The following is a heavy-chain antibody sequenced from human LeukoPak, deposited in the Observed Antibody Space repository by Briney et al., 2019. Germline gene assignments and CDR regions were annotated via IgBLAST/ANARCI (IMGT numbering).Heavy chain of an antibody. J-gene: IGHJ4*02. CDR2: ISNTGGST. CDR3: AQGGSYGDPTDY. D-gene: IGHD4-17*01. CDR1: GFSFDTYA. V-gene: IGHV3-23*01. Sequence: GGSLRLSCAASGFSFDTYAMSWVRQAPGKGLEWVSAISNTGGSTYYADSVKGRFTISRDKSKNTLSLQMNSLRAEDTAVYYCAQGGSYGDPTDYWGQGTLVTVSS.